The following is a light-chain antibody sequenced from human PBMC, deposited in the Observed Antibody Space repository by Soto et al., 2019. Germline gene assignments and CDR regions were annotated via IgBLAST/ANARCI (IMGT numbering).Light chain of an antibody. CDR3: QQYYYWPPLT. J-gene: IGKJ4*01. CDR1: QTVTSN. CDR2: GAS. V-gene: IGKV3-15*01. Sequence: EVVMTQSPATLSVSPGERATLSCRASQTVTSNLAWYQQKPGQAPRLLIYGASTRATDIPARFSGSGSGTEFTLTISSLQSEDFAVYYCQQYYYWPPLTFGGGTKVEIK.